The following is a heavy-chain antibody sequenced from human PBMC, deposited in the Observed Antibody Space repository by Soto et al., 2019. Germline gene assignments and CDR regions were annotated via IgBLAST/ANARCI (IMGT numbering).Heavy chain of an antibody. CDR2: INHSGST. CDR3: ARVRKSYYDFWSGRGAFDI. D-gene: IGHD3-3*01. Sequence: TLSLTCAVYGGSFSGYYWSWIRQPPGKGLEWIGEINHSGSTNYNPSLKSRVTISVDTSENQFSLKLSSVTAADTAVYYCARVRKSYYDFWSGRGAFDIWGQGTMVTVSS. V-gene: IGHV4-34*01. J-gene: IGHJ3*02. CDR1: GGSFSGYY.